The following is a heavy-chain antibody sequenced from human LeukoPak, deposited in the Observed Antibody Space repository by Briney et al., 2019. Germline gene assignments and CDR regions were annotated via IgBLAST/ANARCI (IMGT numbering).Heavy chain of an antibody. Sequence: SETLSLTCTVSGVSISTGNYYWGRIRQPAGKGVEYIGRIYTTGVTSRSTYYTPSLKSRVTISVDTSKNQFSLKLSSVTAADTAVYYCAWGDSSGYSFDPWGQGTLVTVSS. CDR3: AWGDSSGYSFDP. D-gene: IGHD3-22*01. V-gene: IGHV4-61*02. CDR1: GVSISTGNYY. J-gene: IGHJ5*02. CDR2: IYTTGVTSRST.